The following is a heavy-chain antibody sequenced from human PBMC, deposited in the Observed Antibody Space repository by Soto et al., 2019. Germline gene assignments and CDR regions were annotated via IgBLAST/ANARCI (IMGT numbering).Heavy chain of an antibody. CDR3: ARGREDFHAGSGPRWMWLAP. V-gene: IGHV4-59*01. Sequence: SDDLSHPCTVSAGSIRRGFWSWIRQPPGKGLEWIGYISISGNTDYSPSLKSRATISADTSRNQFSLKLRSVNTADTAVYFCARGREDFHAGSGPRWMWLAPWGQGTLVT. D-gene: IGHD3-3*01. CDR2: ISISGNT. J-gene: IGHJ5*02. CDR1: AGSIRRGF.